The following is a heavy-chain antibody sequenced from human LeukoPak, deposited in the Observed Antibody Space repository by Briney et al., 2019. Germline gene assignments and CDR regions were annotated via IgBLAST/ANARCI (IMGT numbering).Heavy chain of an antibody. CDR1: GDSITRYY. J-gene: IGHJ5*02. CDR3: ARQARGITGTLGFDP. V-gene: IGHV4-59*08. D-gene: IGHD1-20*01. CDR2: IYYSGST. Sequence: SETLSLTCNVSGDSITRYYWNWIRQPPGKGLEWIGNIYYSGSTNYNPSLKSRVTISVDTSKNQLSLKLNSVTAADTAVYYCARQARGITGTLGFDPWGQGTLVTVSS.